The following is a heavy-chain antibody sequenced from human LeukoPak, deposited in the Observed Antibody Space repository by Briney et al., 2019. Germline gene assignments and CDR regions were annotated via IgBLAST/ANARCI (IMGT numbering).Heavy chain of an antibody. D-gene: IGHD6-6*01. J-gene: IGHJ6*03. Sequence: PGGSLRLSCAASGFTFRSYGMHWVRQAPGKGLEWVAFIRYDGSNKYYADSVKGRFTISRDNSKNTLYLQMNSLRAEDTTVYFCAKAGRLYSSSSDDYYYYMDVWGKGTTVTVSS. V-gene: IGHV3-30*02. CDR3: AKAGRLYSSSSDDYYYYMDV. CDR1: GFTFRSYG. CDR2: IRYDGSNK.